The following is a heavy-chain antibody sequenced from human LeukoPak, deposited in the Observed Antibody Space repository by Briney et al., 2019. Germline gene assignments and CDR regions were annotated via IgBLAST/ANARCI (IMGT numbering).Heavy chain of an antibody. CDR1: GGSISSGGYS. Sequence: SQTLSLTCAVSGGSISSGGYSWSWIRQPPGTGLEWIGYIYHSGSTYYNPSLKSRVTISVDGSKNQFSLKLSSVTAADTAVYHCARDSGATIFGVVNAFDIWGQGTMVTVSS. J-gene: IGHJ3*02. D-gene: IGHD3-3*01. CDR3: ARDSGATIFGVVNAFDI. CDR2: IYHSGST. V-gene: IGHV4-30-2*01.